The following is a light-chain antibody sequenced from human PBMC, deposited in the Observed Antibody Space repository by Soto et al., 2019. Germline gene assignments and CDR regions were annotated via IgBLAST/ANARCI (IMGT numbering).Light chain of an antibody. CDR1: SSNIGAGYD. V-gene: IGLV1-40*01. CDR2: GNX. J-gene: IGLJ2*01. CDR3: QSYDSSLSVV. Sequence: QPVLTQPPSVSGAPGQRVTISCTGSSSNIGAGYDVHWYQQLPGTAPKLLIYGNXNRPSGVPDRFSGSKSGTSASLAITGXXXXXXXXYYCQSYDSSLSVVFGGGTKLTVL.